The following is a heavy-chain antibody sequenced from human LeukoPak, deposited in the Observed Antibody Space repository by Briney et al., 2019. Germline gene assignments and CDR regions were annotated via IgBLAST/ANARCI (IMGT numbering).Heavy chain of an antibody. CDR2: ISTSSNTI. D-gene: IGHD6-6*01. CDR1: GFTLSHYS. Sequence: GGSLRLSCAASGFTLSHYSMHWVRQAPGKGLEWVSYISTSSNTIYYTDSVKGRFTISRDNAKNSLYLQMNSLRAEDTAVYYCARDVSIAARVFDYWGQGTLVTVSS. CDR3: ARDVSIAARVFDY. J-gene: IGHJ4*02. V-gene: IGHV3-48*01.